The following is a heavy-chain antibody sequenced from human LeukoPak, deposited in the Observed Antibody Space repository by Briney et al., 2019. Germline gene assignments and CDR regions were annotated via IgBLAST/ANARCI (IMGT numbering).Heavy chain of an antibody. Sequence: SSETLSLTCTVSGGSISSYYWSWIRQPPGKGLGWIGYIYYSGSTNYNPSLKSRVTISVDTSKNQFSLKLSSVTAADTAVYYCASTGYSSSWYYDAFDIWGQGTMVTVSS. CDR2: IYYSGST. D-gene: IGHD6-13*01. V-gene: IGHV4-59*01. CDR3: ASTGYSSSWYYDAFDI. J-gene: IGHJ3*02. CDR1: GGSISSYY.